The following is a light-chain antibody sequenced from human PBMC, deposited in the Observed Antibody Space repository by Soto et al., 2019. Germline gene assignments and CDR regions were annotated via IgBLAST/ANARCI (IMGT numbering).Light chain of an antibody. CDR3: QQLNSYPRT. J-gene: IGKJ2*01. Sequence: DIQLTQSPSFLSASVGDRVSITCRASQDINNFLAWYQQKPGKAPNLLIYVASTLQSGVPSRFSGSGSGTEFTLTISSLQPEDFATYYCQQLNSYPRTFGQGTKLEIK. CDR2: VAS. CDR1: QDINNF. V-gene: IGKV1-9*01.